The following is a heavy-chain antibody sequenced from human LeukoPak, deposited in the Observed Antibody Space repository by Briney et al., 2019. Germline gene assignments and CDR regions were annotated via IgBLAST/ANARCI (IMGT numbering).Heavy chain of an antibody. Sequence: PGGSLRLSCAASGFTVSSNYMSWVRQAPGKGLEWVSVIYSGGSTYYADSVKGRFTISSDNSKNTLYLQMNSLRAEDTAVYYCAREGYYDSSGPFDYWGQGTLVTVSS. V-gene: IGHV3-53*01. CDR3: AREGYYDSSGPFDY. CDR1: GFTVSSNY. D-gene: IGHD3-22*01. CDR2: IYSGGST. J-gene: IGHJ4*02.